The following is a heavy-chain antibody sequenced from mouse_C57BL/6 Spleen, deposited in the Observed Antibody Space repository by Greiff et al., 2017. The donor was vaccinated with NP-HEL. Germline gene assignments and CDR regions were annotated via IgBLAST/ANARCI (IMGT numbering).Heavy chain of an antibody. CDR1: GYTFTGYW. CDR2: ILPGSGST. J-gene: IGHJ4*01. CDR3: ARSPHYDYDLYAMDY. V-gene: IGHV1-9*01. D-gene: IGHD2-4*01. Sequence: VQLQQSGAELMKPGASVKLSCKATGYTFTGYWIEWVKQRPGHGLEWIGEILPGSGSTNYNEKFKGKVTFTADKSSNTAYMQLSSLTTEDSAIYYCARSPHYDYDLYAMDYWGQGTSVTVSS.